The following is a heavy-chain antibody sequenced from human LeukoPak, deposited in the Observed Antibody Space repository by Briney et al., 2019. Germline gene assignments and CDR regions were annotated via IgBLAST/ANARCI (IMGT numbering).Heavy chain of an antibody. V-gene: IGHV3-7*01. CDR2: IKGDESAR. D-gene: IGHD1-26*01. CDR3: ARDVVGSLDY. Sequence: QPGGSLRLSCAASGFTFSTYWMAWVRQAPGKGLEWVANIKGDESARHQAASVKGRFTISRDNTQNSVYLQMSSLRGEDTAVYYCARDVVGSLDYWGQGTLVTVSS. CDR1: GFTFSTYW. J-gene: IGHJ4*02.